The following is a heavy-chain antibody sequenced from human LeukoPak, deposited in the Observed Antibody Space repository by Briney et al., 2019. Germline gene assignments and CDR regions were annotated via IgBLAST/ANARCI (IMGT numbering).Heavy chain of an antibody. J-gene: IGHJ5*02. CDR1: GYSFTSYW. V-gene: IGHV5-51*01. CDR2: IYPGDSRI. Sequence: GESPKISCQGFGYSFTSYWIGWVRQMPGKGTEWMGVIYPGDSRIRYNPSFQGQVTISVDKSISTAYLQWVSLKASDTAMYYCACRDLTSTWSFPWGQGTLVTVSS. D-gene: IGHD6-13*01. CDR3: ACRDLTSTWSFP.